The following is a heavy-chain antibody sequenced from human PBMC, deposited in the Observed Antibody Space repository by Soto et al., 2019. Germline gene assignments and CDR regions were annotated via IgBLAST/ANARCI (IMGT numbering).Heavy chain of an antibody. CDR2: VHSDVTTT. CDR3: ARGDRGGFDL. CDR1: GFTFDYYW. V-gene: IGHV3-74*01. D-gene: IGHD3-10*01. Sequence: EVQLVESGGGLVQPGESLRLSCAASGFTFDYYWMHWVRQAPGKGLVWVSRVHSDVTTTTYADSVKGRFTISRDNARNTVSLQMSSLRAEDTAIYYCARGDRGGFDLWGHGTVVTVSS. J-gene: IGHJ3*01.